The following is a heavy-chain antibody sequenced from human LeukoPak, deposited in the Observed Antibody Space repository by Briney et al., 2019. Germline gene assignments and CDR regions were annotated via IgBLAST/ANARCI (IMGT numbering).Heavy chain of an antibody. D-gene: IGHD6-19*01. Sequence: GGSLRLSCAASGFTFSSYAMSWVRQAPGKGLEWVSAISGSGGSTYYADSVKGRLTISRDNSKNTLYLQMNSLRAEDTAVYYCAKDEYSSGWYDYWGQGTLVTVSS. CDR1: GFTFSSYA. CDR3: AKDEYSSGWYDY. V-gene: IGHV3-23*01. J-gene: IGHJ4*02. CDR2: ISGSGGST.